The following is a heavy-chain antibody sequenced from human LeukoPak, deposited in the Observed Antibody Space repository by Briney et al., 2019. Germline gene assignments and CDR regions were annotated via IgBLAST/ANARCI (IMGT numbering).Heavy chain of an antibody. Sequence: GGSLRLSCAASGFTVSSNYMSWARQAPGKGLEWVSVIYSGGTTYYADSVRGRFTASRDNSKNTLYLQMNSLRVEDTAVYYCAHKLGRYYGMDVWGQGTTVTVSS. CDR2: IYSGGTT. CDR3: AHKLGRYYGMDV. CDR1: GFTVSSNY. V-gene: IGHV3-66*01. J-gene: IGHJ6*02.